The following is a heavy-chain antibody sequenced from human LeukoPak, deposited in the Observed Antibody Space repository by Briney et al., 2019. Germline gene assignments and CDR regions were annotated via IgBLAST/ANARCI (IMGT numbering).Heavy chain of an antibody. J-gene: IGHJ4*02. CDR2: MNPNSGNT. V-gene: IGHV1-8*01. CDR1: GYTFTSCD. CDR3: ATGNYYDSSGYLRPFDY. D-gene: IGHD3-22*01. Sequence: GASVNVSCKASGYTFTSCDINWVRQATGQGLEWMGWMNPNSGNTGYAQKFQGRVTMTEDTSTDTAYMELSSLRSEDTAVYYCATGNYYDSSGYLRPFDYWGQGTLVTVSS.